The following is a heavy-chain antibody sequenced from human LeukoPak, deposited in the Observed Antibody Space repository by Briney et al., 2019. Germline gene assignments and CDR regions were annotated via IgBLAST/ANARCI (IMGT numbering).Heavy chain of an antibody. CDR1: GFTFSNYG. D-gene: IGHD3-10*01. J-gene: IGHJ4*02. CDR2: IWYDGSNK. Sequence: GRSLRLSCAASGFTFSNYGMHWARQAPGKGLEWVAVIWYDGSNKYYAGSVKGRFTISRDNSKNTLYLQMNSLRAEDTAVYYCAGNYGPYYFDYWGQGTLVTVSS. CDR3: AGNYGPYYFDY. V-gene: IGHV3-33*01.